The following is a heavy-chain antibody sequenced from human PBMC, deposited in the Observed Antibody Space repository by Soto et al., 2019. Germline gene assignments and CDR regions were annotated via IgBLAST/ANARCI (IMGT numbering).Heavy chain of an antibody. CDR3: ARGVTVAGSYYFDY. Sequence: QVQLEQSGPEVKKPGASVKISCKASGDTFVSSVISWVRQAPGQGLEWVGGISVSSGNTNSAQKLQGRVIMTTDTSTNTAYMDLSSLRSDDTAVYYCARGVTVAGSYYFDYWGQGTQVTVSS. D-gene: IGHD6-19*01. V-gene: IGHV1-18*01. CDR1: GDTFVSSV. J-gene: IGHJ4*02. CDR2: ISVSSGNT.